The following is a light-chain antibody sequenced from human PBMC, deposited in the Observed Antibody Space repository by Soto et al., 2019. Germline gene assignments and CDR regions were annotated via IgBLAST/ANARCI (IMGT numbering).Light chain of an antibody. CDR1: QTLRRTY. CDR3: QQRSNWPGT. V-gene: IGKV3-11*01. J-gene: IGKJ1*01. Sequence: EMVLMQSPGTLSLSPGERATLSCRASQTLRRTYIAWYQQKPGQAPRLLIYNASNRATGIPARFSGSGSGTDFSLTISSLEPEDFAVYYCQQRSNWPGTFGQGTKVDI. CDR2: NAS.